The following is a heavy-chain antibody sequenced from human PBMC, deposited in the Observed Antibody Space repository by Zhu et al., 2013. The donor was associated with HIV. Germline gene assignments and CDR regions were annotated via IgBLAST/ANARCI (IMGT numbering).Heavy chain of an antibody. CDR2: IIPIFGTA. Sequence: QVQLVQSGAEVKKPGSSVKVSCKTSGGTFSSYAISWVRQAPGQGLEWMGGIIPIFGTANYAQKFQGRVTITADESTSTAYMELSSLRSEDTAVYYCARVGGYSYGLNDYYYGMDVWGQGTTVTVSS. J-gene: IGHJ6*02. CDR3: ARVGGYSYGLNDYYYGMDV. CDR1: GGTFSSYA. V-gene: IGHV1-69*01. D-gene: IGHD5-18*01.